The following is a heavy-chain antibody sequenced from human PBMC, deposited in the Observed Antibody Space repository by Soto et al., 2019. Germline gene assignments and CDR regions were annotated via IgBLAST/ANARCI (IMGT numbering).Heavy chain of an antibody. J-gene: IGHJ4*02. V-gene: IGHV3-23*01. CDR2: ISDSGGII. CDR1: GFTFSSYA. CDR3: AKDFQTGSLEKFDY. Sequence: GGSLRLSCEASGFTFSSYAMGWVRQAPGKGLEWVSGISDSGGIIYYADSVKGRFTISRDNSKNTVYLQMNSLRAEDTAVYYCAKDFQTGSLEKFDYWGQGILVTVSS. D-gene: IGHD3-3*01.